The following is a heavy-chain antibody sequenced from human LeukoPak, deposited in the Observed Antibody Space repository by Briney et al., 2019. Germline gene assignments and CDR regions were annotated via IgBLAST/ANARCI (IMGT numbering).Heavy chain of an antibody. CDR3: ARDIAARPDNWFDP. CDR1: GGSISSSSYY. CDR2: IYYSGST. D-gene: IGHD6-6*01. V-gene: IGHV4-39*01. Sequence: SETLSLTCTVSGGSISSSSYYWGWLRQPPGTGLEWIGSIYYSGSTYYNPSLKSRVTISVDTSKNQFSLKLSSVTAADTAVYYCARDIAARPDNWFDPWGQGTLVTVSS. J-gene: IGHJ5*02.